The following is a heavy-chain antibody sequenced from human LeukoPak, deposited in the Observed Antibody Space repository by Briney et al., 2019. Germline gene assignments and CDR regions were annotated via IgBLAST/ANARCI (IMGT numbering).Heavy chain of an antibody. Sequence: GGSLTLSCEASRFTFSSYGMHWVRQAPGKGLVGVAIISNDGSNKYHAVSVRGRFTVSRKNSKSTVNLQMNSLRAEETASYYCAKPPLGGGYSYGPIEYWGQGTLVTVSS. D-gene: IGHD5-18*01. J-gene: IGHJ4*02. CDR1: RFTFSSYG. CDR3: AKPPLGGGYSYGPIEY. CDR2: ISNDGSNK. V-gene: IGHV3-30*18.